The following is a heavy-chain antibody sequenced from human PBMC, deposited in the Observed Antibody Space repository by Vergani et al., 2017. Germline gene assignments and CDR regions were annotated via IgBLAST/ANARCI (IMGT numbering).Heavy chain of an antibody. CDR3: ARTWEDIAVAGTYYYYMDV. D-gene: IGHD6-19*01. V-gene: IGHV1-69*13. CDR2: IIPIFGTA. J-gene: IGHJ6*03. Sequence: QVQLVQSGAEVKKPGASVKVSCKASGYTFTSYGISWVRQAPGQGLEWMGGIIPIFGTANYAQKFQGRVTITADESTSTAYMELSSLRSEDTAVYYCARTWEDIAVAGTYYYYMDVWGKGTTVTVSS. CDR1: GYTFTSYG.